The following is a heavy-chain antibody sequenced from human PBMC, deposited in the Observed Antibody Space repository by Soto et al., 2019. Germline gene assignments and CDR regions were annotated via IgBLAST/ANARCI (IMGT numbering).Heavy chain of an antibody. CDR3: ARVDTMVRGVIRWFDP. CDR1: GYTFTSYG. J-gene: IGHJ5*02. Sequence: GASVKVSCKASGYTFTSYGTSWVRQAPGQGLEWMGWISAYNGNTNYAQKLQGRVTMTTDTSTSTAYMELRSLRSDDTAVYYCARVDTMVRGVIRWFDPWGQGTLVTVSS. D-gene: IGHD3-10*01. CDR2: ISAYNGNT. V-gene: IGHV1-18*01.